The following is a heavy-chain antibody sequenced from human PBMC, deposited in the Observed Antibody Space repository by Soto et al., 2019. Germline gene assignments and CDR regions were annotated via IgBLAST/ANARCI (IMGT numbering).Heavy chain of an antibody. D-gene: IGHD6-6*01. CDR1: GGSISSGGYY. CDR2: IYYSGST. Sequence: QVQLQESGPGLVKPSQTLSLTCTVSGGSISSGGYYWSWIRQHPGKGLEWIGYIYYSGSTYYNPSIKSRVTISVDTSKNQFSLKLSSVTAADTAVYYCASIARGSIAARRLVDWGQGTLVTVSS. V-gene: IGHV4-31*03. J-gene: IGHJ4*02. CDR3: ASIARGSIAARRLVD.